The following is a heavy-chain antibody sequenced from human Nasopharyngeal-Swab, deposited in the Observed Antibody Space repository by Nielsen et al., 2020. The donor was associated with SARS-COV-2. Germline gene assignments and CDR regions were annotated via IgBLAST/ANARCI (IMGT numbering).Heavy chain of an antibody. D-gene: IGHD2-15*01. CDR2: ISSSSSTI. CDR3: ARVGPGVVVVASIDY. CDR1: GCTLSSYS. Sequence: GESVKISWAASGCTLSSYSMNGVSLATGKGLEWVSYISSSSSTIYYADSVKGRFTISRDNAKNSLYLQMNSLRAEDTAVYYCARVGPGVVVVASIDYWGQGTLVTVSS. V-gene: IGHV3-48*01. J-gene: IGHJ4*02.